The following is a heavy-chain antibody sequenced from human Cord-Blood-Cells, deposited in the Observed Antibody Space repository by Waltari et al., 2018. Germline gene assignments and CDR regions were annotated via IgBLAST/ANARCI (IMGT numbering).Heavy chain of an antibody. V-gene: IGHV4-34*01. J-gene: IGHJ4*02. Sequence: QVQLQQWGAGLLKPSETLSLTCAVYGGSFSGYYWSWIRQPPGKGLEWIGEINHSGSNNDNPALKSRVTISVDTSKNQFSLKLSSVTAADTAVYYCASGVPASYYYDSSGSFDYWGQGTLVTVSS. CDR1: GGSFSGYY. D-gene: IGHD3-22*01. CDR3: ASGVPASYYYDSSGSFDY. CDR2: INHSGSN.